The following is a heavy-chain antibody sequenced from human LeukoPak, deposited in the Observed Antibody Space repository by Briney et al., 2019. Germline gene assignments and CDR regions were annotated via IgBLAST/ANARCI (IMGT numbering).Heavy chain of an antibody. D-gene: IGHD6-19*01. Sequence: PSETLSLTCTVSGGSISSSSYYWGWIRQPPGKGLEWIGSIYYSGSTYYNPSLKSRVTISVDTSKNQFSLKLSSVTAADTAVYYCARDLQGAVAGTRYNWFDPWGQGTLVTVSS. V-gene: IGHV4-39*02. CDR1: GGSISSSSYY. CDR3: ARDLQGAVAGTRYNWFDP. CDR2: IYYSGST. J-gene: IGHJ5*02.